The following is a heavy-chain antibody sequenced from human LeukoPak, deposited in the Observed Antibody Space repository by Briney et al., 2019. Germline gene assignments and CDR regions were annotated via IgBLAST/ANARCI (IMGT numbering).Heavy chain of an antibody. V-gene: IGHV1-46*01. D-gene: IGHD3-10*01. J-gene: IGHJ4*02. CDR1: GYTFTNYY. Sequence: GASVKVSCKASGYTFTNYYLHWVRQAPGQGLEWMAMINPSGGSTTYAQKFQGRVTMTRDTSTSTVYMELSSLRYEGTAVYYCARAMVRGLSSPFDSWGQGTLVTVPS. CDR3: ARAMVRGLSSPFDS. CDR2: INPSGGST.